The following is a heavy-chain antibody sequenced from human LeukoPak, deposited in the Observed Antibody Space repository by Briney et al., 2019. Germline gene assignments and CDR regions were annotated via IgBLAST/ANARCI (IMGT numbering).Heavy chain of an antibody. Sequence: GESLRLSCAASGFTFSSYGMHWVRQAPGKGLEWVSGISWNSGSIGYADSVKGRFTISRDNAKNSLYLQMNSLRAEDTALYYCAKALAAISTWFDPWGQGTLVTVSS. D-gene: IGHD2-2*02. CDR2: ISWNSGSI. J-gene: IGHJ5*02. CDR3: AKALAAISTWFDP. V-gene: IGHV3-9*01. CDR1: GFTFSSYG.